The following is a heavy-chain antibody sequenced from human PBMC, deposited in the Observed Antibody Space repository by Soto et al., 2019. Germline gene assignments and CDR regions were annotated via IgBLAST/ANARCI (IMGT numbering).Heavy chain of an antibody. CDR1: GGSISSGGYY. CDR3: ARSSPHSGYYAPCDY. D-gene: IGHD3-22*01. Sequence: SETLSFTCTVSGGSISSGGYYWSWVRQHPGKGLEWIGYIYYSGSTYYNPSLKSRVTISVDTSKNQFSLKLSSVTAADTAVYYCARSSPHSGYYAPCDYWGQGTLVTVSS. V-gene: IGHV4-31*03. J-gene: IGHJ4*02. CDR2: IYYSGST.